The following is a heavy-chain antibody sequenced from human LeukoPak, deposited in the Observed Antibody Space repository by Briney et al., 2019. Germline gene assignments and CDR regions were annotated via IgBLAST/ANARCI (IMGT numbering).Heavy chain of an antibody. CDR3: ARPRDFDWYAFDI. J-gene: IGHJ3*02. Sequence: GESLKISCKGSGYSSTSYWIGWVRQMPGKGLEWMGIIYPGDSDTRYSPSFQGQVTISADKSISTAYLQWSSLKASDTAMYYCARPRDFDWYAFDIWGQGTMVTVSS. CDR1: GYSSTSYW. D-gene: IGHD3-9*01. V-gene: IGHV5-51*01. CDR2: IYPGDSDT.